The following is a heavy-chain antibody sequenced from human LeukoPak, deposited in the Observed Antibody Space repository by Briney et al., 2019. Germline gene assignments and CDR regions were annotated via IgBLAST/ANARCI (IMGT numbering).Heavy chain of an antibody. J-gene: IGHJ6*02. CDR3: ARLKSRYSSSWYDSGYYYYYYGMDV. Sequence: SETLSLTCSVSGGYISCYYGSWIRRPPGKGLGWNGYIYYNGSTNYKLSLKSRVTMEVVPSKNLFALKLSSVTAADRAVYYGARLKSRYSSSWYDSGYYYYYYGMDVWGQGTTVTVSS. D-gene: IGHD6-13*01. CDR1: GGYISCYY. V-gene: IGHV4-59*08. CDR2: IYYNGST.